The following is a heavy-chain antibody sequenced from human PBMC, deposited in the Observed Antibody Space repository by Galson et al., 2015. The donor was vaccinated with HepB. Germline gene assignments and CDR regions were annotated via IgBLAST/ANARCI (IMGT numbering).Heavy chain of an antibody. V-gene: IGHV3-53*01. CDR3: ARALASGSSYDFES. D-gene: IGHD1-26*01. Sequence: SLRLSCAASGFSVYSNYMSWVRQAPGKGLEWVSVIYSSGSTFYADSVKGRFTISRDSSKNTLYLQLNSLRAEDTAVYYCARALASGSSYDFESWGQGTLVTVSS. CDR2: IYSSGST. CDR1: GFSVYSNY. J-gene: IGHJ4*02.